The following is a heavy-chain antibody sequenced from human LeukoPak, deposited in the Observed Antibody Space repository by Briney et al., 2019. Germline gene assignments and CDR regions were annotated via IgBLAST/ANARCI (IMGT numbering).Heavy chain of an antibody. CDR1: GFTFSRYA. CDR2: ISGSGDGT. J-gene: IGHJ4*02. Sequence: PGGSLRLSCAASGFTFSRYAMSWVRQAPGKGLEWVSLISGSGDGTYYADSVKGRFTISRDNAKNTLFLQMNSLRAEDTAVYYCARSAADAFDYWGQGTLVTVSS. V-gene: IGHV3-23*01. CDR3: ARSAADAFDY.